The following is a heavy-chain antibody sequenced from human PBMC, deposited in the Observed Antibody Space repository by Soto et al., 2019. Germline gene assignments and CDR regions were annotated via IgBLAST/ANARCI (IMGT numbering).Heavy chain of an antibody. J-gene: IGHJ5*02. CDR2: IYYSGST. CDR1: GGSISSSSYY. V-gene: IGHV4-39*01. D-gene: IGHD3-10*01. CDR3: ARQGRVTMVRGVIGWFDP. Sequence: QLQLQESGPGLVKPSETLSLTCTVSGGSISSSSYYWGWIRQPPGKGLEWIGSIYYSGSTYYNPSLKRRVTISVDTSKNQFSLKLSSVTAADTAVYYCARQGRVTMVRGVIGWFDPWGQGTLVTVSS.